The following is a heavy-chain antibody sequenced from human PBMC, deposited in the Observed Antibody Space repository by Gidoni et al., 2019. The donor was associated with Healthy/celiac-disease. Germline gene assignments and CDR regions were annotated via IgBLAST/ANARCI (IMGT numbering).Heavy chain of an antibody. V-gene: IGHV4-59*01. CDR2: IYYSGST. D-gene: IGHD3-10*01. CDR3: ARDQIWFGSNWFDP. J-gene: IGHJ5*02. CDR1: GGSISSYY. Sequence: QAQLQESGPGLVKPSETLSLPCTVSGGSISSYYWSWIRQPPGKGLEWIGYIYYSGSTNYNPSLKSRDTISVDTSKNQFSLKLSSVTAADTAVYYCARDQIWFGSNWFDPWGQGTLVTVSS.